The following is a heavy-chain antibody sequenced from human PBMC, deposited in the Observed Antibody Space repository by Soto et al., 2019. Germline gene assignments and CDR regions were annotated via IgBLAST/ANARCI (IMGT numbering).Heavy chain of an antibody. Sequence: SETLSLTCTVSGGSISSYDGSWIRQPPGKGLEWIGYIYYSGSTNYNPSLKSRVTISVDTSKNQFSLKLSSVTAADTAVYYCARADSLWLPLDYWGQGPLVTVSS. V-gene: IGHV4-59*01. CDR1: GGSISSYD. CDR3: ARADSLWLPLDY. J-gene: IGHJ4*02. CDR2: IYYSGST. D-gene: IGHD5-12*01.